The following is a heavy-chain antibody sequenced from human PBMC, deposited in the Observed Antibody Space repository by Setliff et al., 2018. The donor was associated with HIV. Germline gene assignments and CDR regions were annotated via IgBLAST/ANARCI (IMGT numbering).Heavy chain of an antibody. Sequence: SETLSLTCAVYGGSFSGYHWSWIRQSPGKGLEWIGEIEHSGSTDDNPSLKSRVTIPVDTSKNQFSLKLSSVSAADTAVYYCARGHPIVPTGLVSFYFDHWGQGTLVTVSS. D-gene: IGHD2-2*01. V-gene: IGHV4-34*01. CDR3: ARGHPIVPTGLVSFYFDH. CDR1: GGSFSGYH. J-gene: IGHJ4*02. CDR2: IEHSGST.